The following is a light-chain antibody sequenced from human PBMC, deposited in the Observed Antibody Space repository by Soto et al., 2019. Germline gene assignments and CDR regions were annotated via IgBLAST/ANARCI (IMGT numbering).Light chain of an antibody. CDR1: SSDVGSYNR. Sequence: QSVLTQPPSVSGSPGQSVTISCTGTSSDVGSYNRVSWYQQPPGTAPKLMIYEVSNRPSGVPDRFSGSKSGNTASLTISRLQAEDEADYYCSSYTSSSTVIFGGGTKLTVL. J-gene: IGLJ2*01. CDR3: SSYTSSSTVI. CDR2: EVS. V-gene: IGLV2-18*02.